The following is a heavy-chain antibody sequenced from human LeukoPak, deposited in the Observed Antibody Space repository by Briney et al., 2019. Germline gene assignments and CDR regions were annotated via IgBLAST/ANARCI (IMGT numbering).Heavy chain of an antibody. J-gene: IGHJ3*02. CDR3: ARGSGSYTAFDI. CDR2: ISAYNGNT. V-gene: IGHV1-18*01. Sequence: GASVKVPCKASGYTLTSYGISWVRQAPGQGLEWMGWISAYNGNTNYAQKFQGRVTMTRDMSTSTVYMELSSLRSEDTAVYYCARGSGSYTAFDIWGQGTMVTVSS. D-gene: IGHD3-10*01. CDR1: GYTLTSYG.